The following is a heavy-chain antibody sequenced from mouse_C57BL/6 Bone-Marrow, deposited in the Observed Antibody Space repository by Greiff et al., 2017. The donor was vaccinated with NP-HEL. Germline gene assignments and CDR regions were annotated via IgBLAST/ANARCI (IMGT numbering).Heavy chain of an antibody. D-gene: IGHD1-1*01. V-gene: IGHV1-54*01. Sequence: VKLMESGAELVRPGTSVKVSCKASGYAFTNYLIEWVKQRPGQGLECIGVINPGSGGTNYNEKFKGKATLTADKSSSTAYMQLSSLTSEDSAVYFSARGRNTTVVAPYAMDYWGQGTSVTVSS. J-gene: IGHJ4*01. CDR2: INPGSGGT. CDR1: GYAFTNYL. CDR3: ARGRNTTVVAPYAMDY.